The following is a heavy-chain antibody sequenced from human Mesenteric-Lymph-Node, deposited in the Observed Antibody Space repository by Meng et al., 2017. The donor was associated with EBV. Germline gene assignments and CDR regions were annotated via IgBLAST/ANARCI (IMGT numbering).Heavy chain of an antibody. CDR1: GGAIRIGGSS. J-gene: IGHJ4*02. V-gene: IGHV4-30-2*01. Sequence: LPLQGPCLRLPTPSLPLPLTLAFSGGAIRIGGSSVSWTRHPPGKGLEWIVYIYQSGTTYSNPSLKSRVTISLDRSKNQFSLRLTSVTAADTAVYYCARLYVPRLGALSYYFDYWGQGTLVTVSS. CDR2: IYQSGTT. D-gene: IGHD3-10*01. CDR3: ARLYVPRLGALSYYFDY.